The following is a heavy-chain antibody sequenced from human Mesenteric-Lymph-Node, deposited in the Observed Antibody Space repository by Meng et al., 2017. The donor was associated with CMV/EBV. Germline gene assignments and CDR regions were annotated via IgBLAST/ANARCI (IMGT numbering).Heavy chain of an antibody. D-gene: IGHD2-21*01. V-gene: IGHV3-7*01. Sequence: GGSLRLSCAASGFTFSSYEMNWVRQAPGKGLEWVANINQDGGEKYYADSVKGRFSIFRDNAKNSLYLQMNSLRAEDTAVYYCAAYIKDAFDLWGQGTMVTVSS. CDR2: INQDGGEK. CDR3: AAYIKDAFDL. CDR1: GFTFSSYE. J-gene: IGHJ3*01.